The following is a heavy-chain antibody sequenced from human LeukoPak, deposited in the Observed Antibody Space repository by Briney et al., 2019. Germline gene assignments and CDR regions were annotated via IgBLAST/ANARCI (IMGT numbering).Heavy chain of an antibody. CDR2: IYYSGST. D-gene: IGHD3-22*01. J-gene: IGHJ4*02. V-gene: IGHV4-34*01. Sequence: SETLSLTCAVYGGSFSGYYWSWIRQPPGKGLEWIGSIYYSGSTYYNPSLKSRVTISVDTSKNQFSLKLSSVTAADTAVYYCARVTYYYDSSGYPPPYFDYWGQGTLVTVSS. CDR3: ARVTYYYDSSGYPPPYFDY. CDR1: GGSFSGYY.